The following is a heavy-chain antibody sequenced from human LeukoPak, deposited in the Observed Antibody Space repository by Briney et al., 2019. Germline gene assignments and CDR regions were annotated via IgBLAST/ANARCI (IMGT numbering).Heavy chain of an antibody. D-gene: IGHD3-16*01. CDR1: GYTFTSYG. CDR3: ARDPYSRGRANYFEY. J-gene: IGHJ4*02. V-gene: IGHV1-18*01. Sequence: ASVKVSCKASGYTFTSYGISWVRQAPGQGLEWMGWISAYNGNTNYAQKLQGRVTMTRDTSTSTVYMELSSLRSEDTAVYYCARDPYSRGRANYFEYWGQGTLVTVSS. CDR2: ISAYNGNT.